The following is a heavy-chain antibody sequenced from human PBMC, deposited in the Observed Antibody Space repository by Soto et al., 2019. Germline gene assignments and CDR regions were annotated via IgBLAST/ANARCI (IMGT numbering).Heavy chain of an antibody. Sequence: VQLVESGGGVVQPGRSLRLSCAASGFTFSSYGMHWVRQAPGKGLEWVAVISYDGSNKYYADSVKGRFTISRDNSKNTLYLQMNSLRAEDTAVYYCANIPRSRNYYYGMDVWGQGTTVTVSS. J-gene: IGHJ6*02. CDR3: ANIPRSRNYYYGMDV. D-gene: IGHD6-19*01. CDR1: GFTFSSYG. CDR2: ISYDGSNK. V-gene: IGHV3-30*18.